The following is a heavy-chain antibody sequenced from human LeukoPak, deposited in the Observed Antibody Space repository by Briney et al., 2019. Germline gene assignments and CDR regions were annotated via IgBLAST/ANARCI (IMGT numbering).Heavy chain of an antibody. CDR3: ARAGVNGYDFPVDY. J-gene: IGHJ4*02. CDR1: GFTFSSYA. V-gene: IGHV3-64*01. Sequence: PGGSLRLSCAASGFTFSSYAMHWVRQAPGKGLEYVSAISSNGGSTYYANSVKGRFTISRDNSKNTLYLQRGSLRAEDMAVYYCARAGVNGYDFPVDYWGQGTLVTVSS. CDR2: ISSNGGST. D-gene: IGHD5-12*01.